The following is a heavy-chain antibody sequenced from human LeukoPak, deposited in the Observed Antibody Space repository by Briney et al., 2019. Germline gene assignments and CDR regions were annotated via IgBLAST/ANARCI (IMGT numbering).Heavy chain of an antibody. Sequence: ASVKISCKASGYTFTNYGINWVRQATGQGLEWMGWINSNNGNTGYAQKFQDRVTMTRDTSISTVYMELSSLRSEDTAVYYCARGGLVAGPYYFDYWGQGTLVTVSS. J-gene: IGHJ4*02. CDR1: GYTFTNYG. CDR2: INSNNGNT. CDR3: ARGGLVAGPYYFDY. V-gene: IGHV1-8*01. D-gene: IGHD6-19*01.